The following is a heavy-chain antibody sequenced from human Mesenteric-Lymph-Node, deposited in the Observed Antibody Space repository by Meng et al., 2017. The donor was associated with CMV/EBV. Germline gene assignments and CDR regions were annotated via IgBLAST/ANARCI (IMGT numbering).Heavy chain of an antibody. CDR2: VYYSGSA. D-gene: IGHD5-12*01. J-gene: IGHJ6*02. Sequence: SETLSLTCTVSGGSISSYYWSWIRQPPGKGLEWIGYVYYSGSANYNPSLKSRVTISVDTSKIQFSLKLNSVIAADTAVYYCARSGYDWGSLANYGMDVWGQGTTVTVSS. V-gene: IGHV4-59*01. CDR1: GGSISSYY. CDR3: ARSGYDWGSLANYGMDV.